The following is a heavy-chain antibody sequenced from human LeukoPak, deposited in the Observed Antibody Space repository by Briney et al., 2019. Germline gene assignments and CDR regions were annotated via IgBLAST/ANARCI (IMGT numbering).Heavy chain of an antibody. V-gene: IGHV4-59*01. Sequence: SETLSLTCTVSGGSISSYYWSWIRQPPGKGLEWIGYIYYSGSTNYNPSLKSRVTISVDTSKNQFSLKLSSVTAADTAVYYCARLPYRFLVGRNGAFDIWGQGTMVTVSS. D-gene: IGHD1-1*01. CDR2: IYYSGST. CDR3: ARLPYRFLVGRNGAFDI. J-gene: IGHJ3*02. CDR1: GGSISSYY.